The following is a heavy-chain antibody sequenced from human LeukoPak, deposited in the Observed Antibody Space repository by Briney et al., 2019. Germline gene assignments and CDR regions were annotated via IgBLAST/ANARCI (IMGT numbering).Heavy chain of an antibody. D-gene: IGHD3-16*01. Sequence: SETLSVTCAVYGGSFSGSFSDYYWTCIRQTPGKGLEWIGEIHHSGSTNYNPSLKSRVTISVDTSKNQFSLKLNSLTAADTAVYYCATFRWGVGFEYWGQGTLATVSS. CDR2: IHHSGST. CDR3: ATFRWGVGFEY. V-gene: IGHV4-34*01. CDR1: GGSFSGSFSDYY. J-gene: IGHJ4*02.